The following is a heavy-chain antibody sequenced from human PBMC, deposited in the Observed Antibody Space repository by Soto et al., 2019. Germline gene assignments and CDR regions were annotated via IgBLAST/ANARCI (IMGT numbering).Heavy chain of an antibody. CDR3: ARQPMVREQLDY. J-gene: IGHJ4*02. CDR1: GGSISSSSYY. CDR2: IYYSGST. D-gene: IGHD3-10*01. V-gene: IGHV4-39*01. Sequence: SETLSLTCTVSGGSISSSSYYWGWIRQPPGKGLEWIGSIYYSGSTYYNPSLKSRVTISVDTSKNQFSLKLSSVTAADTAVYYCARQPMVREQLDYWGQGTLVTVSS.